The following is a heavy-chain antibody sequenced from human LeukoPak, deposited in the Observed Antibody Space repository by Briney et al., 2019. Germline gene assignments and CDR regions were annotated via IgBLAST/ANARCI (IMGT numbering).Heavy chain of an antibody. J-gene: IGHJ3*02. D-gene: IGHD6-13*01. Sequence: PGGSLRLSCAASGFTFSDYYMSWIRQAPGKGLEWVSYISSSGSTIYYADSVKGRFTISRDNAKNSLYLQMNSLRAEDTAVYYCARAVRRRYSSSWYVAFDIWGQGAMVTVSS. CDR2: ISSSGSTI. V-gene: IGHV3-11*01. CDR3: ARAVRRRYSSSWYVAFDI. CDR1: GFTFSDYY.